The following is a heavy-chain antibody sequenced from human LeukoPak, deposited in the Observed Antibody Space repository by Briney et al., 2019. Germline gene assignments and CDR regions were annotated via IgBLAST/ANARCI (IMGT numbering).Heavy chain of an antibody. J-gene: IGHJ4*02. CDR3: AKDYSDSRVAHVFFEY. Sequence: QPGGSLRLSFAASGLTFSDYAMSWFRQAPGKGLEWVSGITSGFTPHYADSVKGRFTISRDNSKNTFPLQLDSLSAEDTAVYYCAKDYSDSRVAHVFFEYWAQGTLVTVSS. CDR1: GLTFSDYA. D-gene: IGHD2-15*01. CDR2: ITSGFTP. V-gene: IGHV3-23*01.